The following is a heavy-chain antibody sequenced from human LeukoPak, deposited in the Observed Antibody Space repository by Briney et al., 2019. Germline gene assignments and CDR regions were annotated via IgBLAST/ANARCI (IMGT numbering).Heavy chain of an antibody. J-gene: IGHJ3*02. D-gene: IGHD2-8*02. CDR1: GFDFSRFC. V-gene: IGHV3-7*04. CDR3: ARIHLFFRVGGGTGLDI. CDR2: INQDANEK. Sequence: GGSLRLLCVASGFDFSRFCMTWVRQAPGKGPEWVANINQDANEKNFADSIKGRFTISRDNAKTTVSLQMSSLRVEDTAVYFCARIHLFFRVGGGTGLDIWGQGTLVTVSS.